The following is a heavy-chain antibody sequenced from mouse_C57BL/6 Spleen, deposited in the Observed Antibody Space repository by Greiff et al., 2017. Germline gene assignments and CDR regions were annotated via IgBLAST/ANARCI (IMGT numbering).Heavy chain of an antibody. V-gene: IGHV3-6*01. CDR2: ISYDGSN. CDR3: ARTTGWPYWYVDV. J-gene: IGHJ1*03. CDR1: GYSITSGYY. D-gene: IGHD3-2*02. Sequence: EVKLQESGPGLVKPSQSLSLTCSVTGYSITSGYYWNWIRQFPGNKLEWMGYISYDGSNNYNPSLKNRISITRDTSTNQFVLKLNSVTTEDTATYYCARTTGWPYWYVDVWGTGTTVTVSS.